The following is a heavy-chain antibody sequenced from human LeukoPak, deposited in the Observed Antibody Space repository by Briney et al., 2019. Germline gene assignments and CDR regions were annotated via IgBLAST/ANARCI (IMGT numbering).Heavy chain of an antibody. CDR3: AKDKYDSSGPIDY. CDR2: ISYDGSNK. D-gene: IGHD3-22*01. CDR1: GFTFSSYG. J-gene: IGHJ4*02. V-gene: IGHV3-30*18. Sequence: GGSLRLSCAASGFTFSSYGMHWVRQAPGKGLEWVGVISYDGSNKYYADSAKGRFTISRDNSKNTVYLQMTGLRAEDTAVYYCAKDKYDSSGPIDYWGQGTLVTVSS.